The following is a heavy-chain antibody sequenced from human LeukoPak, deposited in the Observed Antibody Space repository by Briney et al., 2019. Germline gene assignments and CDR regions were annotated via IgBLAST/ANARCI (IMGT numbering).Heavy chain of an antibody. CDR3: ARGPASGTGGMDV. D-gene: IGHD3-10*01. J-gene: IGHJ6*02. V-gene: IGHV3-66*01. CDR2: IYSGGST. Sequence: SGGSLRLSCVVSGFTVSNNYMSWVRQAPGKGLEWVSVIYSGGSTYYADSVKGRFSISGDGSKNTLNLQMNSLRAEDTAVYFCARGPASGTGGMDVWGQGTTVTVSS. CDR1: GFTVSNNY.